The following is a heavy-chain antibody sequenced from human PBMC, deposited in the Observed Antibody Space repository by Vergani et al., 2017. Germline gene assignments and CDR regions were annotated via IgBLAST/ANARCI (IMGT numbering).Heavy chain of an antibody. D-gene: IGHD6-13*01. CDR1: GASINNDFYY. CDR2: IYVSGIT. Sequence: QVQLQESGPGLVKPSQTLSLTCTVSGASINNDFYYWHWIRQPAGKGLEWIGRIYVSGITDYNSSLQSRVSMSVDTSKNQFSLTLTSVTAADTAVYYCARGSPRGYSRLWGQGTLVTVSS. CDR3: ARGSPRGYSRL. J-gene: IGHJ4*02. V-gene: IGHV4-61*02.